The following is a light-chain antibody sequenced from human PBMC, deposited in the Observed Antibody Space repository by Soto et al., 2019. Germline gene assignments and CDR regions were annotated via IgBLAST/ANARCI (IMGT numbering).Light chain of an antibody. CDR3: ASYTTDTTRL. CDR1: NNGVGRYSY. V-gene: IGLV2-14*01. J-gene: IGLJ1*01. Sequence: QSVLTQPASVSGTPGQSITITCTGSNNGVGRYSYVSWYQQYPGKTPKLIIYEVRLRPSGISDRFSGSKSRITASLTISGLQPEDEADYYCASYTTDTTRLFGTGTKVTVL. CDR2: EVR.